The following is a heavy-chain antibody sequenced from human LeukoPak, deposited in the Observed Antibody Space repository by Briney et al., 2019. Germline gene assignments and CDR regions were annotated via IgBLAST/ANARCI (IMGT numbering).Heavy chain of an antibody. CDR1: GFTFSSYA. V-gene: IGHV3-23*01. J-gene: IGHJ4*02. CDR2: ISGSGGST. CDR3: AKDGRYYDSSGLPPHDY. Sequence: PGGSLRLSCAASGFTFSSYAMSWVRQAPGKGLEWVSAISGSGGSTYYADSVKGRFTISRDNSKNTLYLQMNSLRAEDTAVYYCAKDGRYYDSSGLPPHDYWGQGTLLTVSS. D-gene: IGHD3-22*01.